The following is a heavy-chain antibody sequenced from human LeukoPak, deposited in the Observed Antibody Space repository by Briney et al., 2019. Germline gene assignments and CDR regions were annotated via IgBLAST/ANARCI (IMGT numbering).Heavy chain of an antibody. CDR2: TSSDGGST. V-gene: IGHV3-64*01. Sequence: GGSLRLSCAASGYIFNSQSMPWLRQAPGKGLEYVSATSSDGGSTYYGKSVKSSFTISRDNSKSTLYIQMGSLRAADMAVYYCARVKSGTDRGGDIDIWGQGTTVTVSP. CDR3: ARVKSGTDRGGDIDI. D-gene: IGHD2-21*01. J-gene: IGHJ3*02. CDR1: GYIFNSQS.